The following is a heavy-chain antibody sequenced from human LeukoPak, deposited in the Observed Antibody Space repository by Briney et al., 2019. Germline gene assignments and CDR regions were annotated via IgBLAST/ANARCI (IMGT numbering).Heavy chain of an antibody. CDR1: GYTFTNYD. D-gene: IGHD2-2*01. CDR2: IIPIFGTA. CDR3: ALLSDCIGYCSRPDY. V-gene: IGHV1-69*05. J-gene: IGHJ4*02. Sequence: SVKVSCKASGYTFTNYDINWVRQAPGQGLEWMGGIIPIFGTANYAQKFQGRVTITTDESTSTAYMELSSLRSEDTAVYYCALLSDCIGYCSRPDYWGQGTLVTVSS.